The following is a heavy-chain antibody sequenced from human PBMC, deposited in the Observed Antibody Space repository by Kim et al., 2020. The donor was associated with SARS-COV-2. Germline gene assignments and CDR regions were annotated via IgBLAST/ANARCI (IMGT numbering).Heavy chain of an antibody. J-gene: IGHJ5*02. Sequence: SVKVSCKASGFTFIRSAVQWVRQARGQPLEWIGWIIVGSGNTNYVQKFQGRVTITRDMSTSTAYMEMSSLRSEDTAVYYCAAGGIGGTENWFDPWGQGT. V-gene: IGHV1-58*01. CDR3: AAGGIGGTENWFDP. CDR2: IIVGSGNT. CDR1: GFTFIRSA. D-gene: IGHD3-10*01.